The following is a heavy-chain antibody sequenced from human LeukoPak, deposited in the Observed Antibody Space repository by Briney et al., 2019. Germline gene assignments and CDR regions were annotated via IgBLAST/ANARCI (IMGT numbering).Heavy chain of an antibody. CDR2: INPNSGGT. Sequence: ASVKVSCKASGYTFTGYYMHWVRQAPGQGLEWMGWINPNSGGTNYAQKFQGRVTMTEDTSTDTAYMELSSLRSEDTAVYYCASGSGYPPIDYWGQGTLVTVSS. CDR3: ASGSGYPPIDY. J-gene: IGHJ4*02. V-gene: IGHV1-2*02. D-gene: IGHD3-3*01. CDR1: GYTFTGYY.